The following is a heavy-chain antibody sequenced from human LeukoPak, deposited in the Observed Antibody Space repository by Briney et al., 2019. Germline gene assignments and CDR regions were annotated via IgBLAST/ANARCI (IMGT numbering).Heavy chain of an antibody. CDR2: INHSGST. J-gene: IGHJ3*02. V-gene: IGHV4-39*07. CDR1: GGSISSTVYY. Sequence: PSETLSLTCTASGGSISSTVYYWGWIRQPPGKGLEWIGEINHSGSTNYNPSLKSRVTISVDTSKNQFSLKLSSVTAADTAVYYCAGTTVTDAFDIWGQGTMVTVSS. CDR3: AGTTVTDAFDI. D-gene: IGHD4-17*01.